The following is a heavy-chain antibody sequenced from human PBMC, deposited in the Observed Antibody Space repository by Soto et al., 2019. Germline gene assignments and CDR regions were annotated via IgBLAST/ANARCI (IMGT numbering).Heavy chain of an antibody. D-gene: IGHD2-2*01. CDR2: TGGGGVST. CDR1: GFTFRSYA. V-gene: IGHV3-23*01. J-gene: IGHJ3*02. CDR3: AKIVGCGSHHYAFDN. Sequence: EVQLLESGGGLVEPGGSLRLSCAASGFTFRSYAMTWVRQAPGKGLEWVSYTGGGGVSTYYADSVKGRFTSSRDESKNPRYVPTNSLRAENTTLYYCAKIVGCGSHHYAFDNWGQGTMVTVSS.